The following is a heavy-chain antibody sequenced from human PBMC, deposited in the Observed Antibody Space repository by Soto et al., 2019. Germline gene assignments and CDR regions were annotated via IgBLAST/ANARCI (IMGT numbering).Heavy chain of an antibody. J-gene: IGHJ4*02. CDR3: ANHDLPSSWPPFDY. V-gene: IGHV3-23*01. CDR2: ISGSGGST. D-gene: IGHD6-13*01. CDR1: GFTFSSYA. Sequence: PGGSLRLSCAASGFTFSSYAMSWVRQAPGKGLEWVSAISGSGGSTYYADSVKGRFTISRDNSKNTLYLQMNSLRAEDTAVYYCANHDLPSSWPPFDYWGQGTLVTISS.